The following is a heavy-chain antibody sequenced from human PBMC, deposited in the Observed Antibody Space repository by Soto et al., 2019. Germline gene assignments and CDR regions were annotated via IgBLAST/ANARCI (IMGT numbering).Heavy chain of an antibody. CDR2: IYRSGSP. Sequence: QVQLQESGPGLVKPSQTLSLTCTVSGGSINSGDAYWSWIRQSPGKGLEWIGYIYRSGSPYYNPALGSRFTISVDTYKNQFFLKLNSVTAADTAVYYCAREGAASHSYYYGTDVWGQGATVIVSS. V-gene: IGHV4-30-4*01. J-gene: IGHJ6*02. CDR1: GGSINSGDAY. D-gene: IGHD3-16*01. CDR3: AREGAASHSYYYGTDV.